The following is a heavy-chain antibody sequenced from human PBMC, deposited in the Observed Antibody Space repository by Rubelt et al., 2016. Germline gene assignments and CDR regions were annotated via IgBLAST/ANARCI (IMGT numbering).Heavy chain of an antibody. V-gene: IGHV4-59*10. CDR3: ARGSWFGELSWFDP. Sequence: QVQLQQWGAGLLKPSETLSLTCTVSSGSISSYYWSWIRQPAGKGLEWIGRIYTSGSTNYNPSLKSRVTMSVDTSKNQFSLKLSSVTAADTAVYYCARGSWFGELSWFDPWGQGTLVTVSS. J-gene: IGHJ5*02. CDR2: IYTSGST. D-gene: IGHD3-10*01. CDR1: SGSISSYY.